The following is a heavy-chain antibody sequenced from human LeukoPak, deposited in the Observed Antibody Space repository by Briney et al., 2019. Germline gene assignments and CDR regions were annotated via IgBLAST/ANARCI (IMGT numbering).Heavy chain of an antibody. CDR2: SNPNSNIT. J-gene: IGHJ4*02. V-gene: IGHV1-2*02. CDR3: ARVDSGAYFGFDY. Sequence: ASVKVSCKASGYTFTGYYIHWVRQAPGQGLAWMGWSNPNSNITNYAQKFQGRVTMTRDTSISTAYMELSSLRADDTAVYYCARVDSGAYFGFDYCGQGTLVTVSS. D-gene: IGHD1-26*01. CDR1: GYTFTGYY.